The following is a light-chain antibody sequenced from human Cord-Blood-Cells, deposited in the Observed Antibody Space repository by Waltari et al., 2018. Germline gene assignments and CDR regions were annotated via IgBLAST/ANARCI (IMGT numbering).Light chain of an antibody. CDR1: SSDVGGYNY. V-gene: IGLV2-8*01. J-gene: IGLJ1*01. CDR2: EGS. CDR3: SSYAGSNNFV. Sequence: QSALTQPPSASGSPGQSVTISCTGTSSDVGGYNYVSWYQQHPGKAPKLMIYEGSKLPSGVPARFSGSKSGNTASLTVSGLQAEDEADYYCSSYAGSNNFVFGTESKVTVL.